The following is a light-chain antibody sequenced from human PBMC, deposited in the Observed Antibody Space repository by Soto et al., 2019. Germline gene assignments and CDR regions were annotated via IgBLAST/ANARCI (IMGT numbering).Light chain of an antibody. V-gene: IGKV1-5*03. J-gene: IGKJ1*01. CDR3: QHYNSYSEA. CDR1: QTISSW. CDR2: KAS. Sequence: DIQMTKSPSTLSGSLGAIVTITCRASQTISSWLAWYQQKPGKAPKLLIYKASTLKSGVPSRFSGSGSGTEFTLTISSLQPDDFATYYCQHYNSYSEAFGQGTKVDIK.